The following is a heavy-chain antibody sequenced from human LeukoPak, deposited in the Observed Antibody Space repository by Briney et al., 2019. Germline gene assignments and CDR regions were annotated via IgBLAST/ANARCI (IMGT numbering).Heavy chain of an antibody. CDR3: ASSYDFRSGSSFYYMDV. Sequence: ASVKVSCKASGYTFTGYYMHWVRQAPGQGLEWMGWIDPNSGGTNYAQKFQGRVTMTRDTSISTAYMELSRLRSDDTAVYYCASSYDFRSGSSFYYMDVWGKGTTVTVSS. J-gene: IGHJ6*03. CDR1: GYTFTGYY. V-gene: IGHV1-2*02. D-gene: IGHD3-3*01. CDR2: IDPNSGGT.